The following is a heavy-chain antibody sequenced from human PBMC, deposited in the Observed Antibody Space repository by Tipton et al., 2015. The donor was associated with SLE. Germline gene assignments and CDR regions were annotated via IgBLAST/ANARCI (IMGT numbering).Heavy chain of an antibody. CDR1: GGSISSSSYY. CDR3: ARESPPVDV. Sequence: TLSLTCTVSGGSISSSSYYWGWIRQPPGKGLEWIGSIYYSGSTYYNPSLKSRVTISVDTSKNQFSLKLSSVTAADTAVYYCARESPPVDVWGKGTTVTVSS. J-gene: IGHJ6*04. V-gene: IGHV4-39*07. CDR2: IYYSGST.